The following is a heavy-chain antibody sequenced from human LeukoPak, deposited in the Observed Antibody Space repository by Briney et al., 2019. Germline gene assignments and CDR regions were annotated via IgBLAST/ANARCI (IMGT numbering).Heavy chain of an antibody. D-gene: IGHD2-15*01. J-gene: IGHJ5*02. CDR2: ISAYNGNT. Sequence: GASVKVSCKASGYTFTSYGISRVRQAPGQGLEWMGWISAYNGNTNYAQKLQGRVTMTTDTSTSTAYMELRSLRSDDTAVYYCARDSPLGYCSGGSCYNWFDPWGQGTLVTVSS. V-gene: IGHV1-18*01. CDR1: GYTFTSYG. CDR3: ARDSPLGYCSGGSCYNWFDP.